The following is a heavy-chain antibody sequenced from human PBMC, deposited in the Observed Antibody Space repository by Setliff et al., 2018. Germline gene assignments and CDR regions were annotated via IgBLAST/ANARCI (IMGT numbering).Heavy chain of an antibody. CDR2: IIPIFGTA. D-gene: IGHD5-12*01. CDR3: ARKARGGYEGSYYYYYGMDV. CDR1: GGTFSSYA. V-gene: IGHV1-69*05. J-gene: IGHJ6*02. Sequence: ASVKVSCKASGGTFSSYAISWVRQAPGQGLEWMGGIIPIFGTANYAQKFQGRVTITTDESTSTAYMELSSLRSEDTAVYYCARKARGGYEGSYYYYYGMDVWGQGTTVTVSS.